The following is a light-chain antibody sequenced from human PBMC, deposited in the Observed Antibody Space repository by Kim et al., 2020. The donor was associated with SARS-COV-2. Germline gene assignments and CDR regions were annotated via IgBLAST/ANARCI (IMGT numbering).Light chain of an antibody. V-gene: IGLV2-14*03. CDR3: STYTDSVM. CDR2: DVN. J-gene: IGLJ3*02. Sequence: SLGQSITLSCTGSSSDVGADHYVSWYRQHPDKAPKLMIYDVNLRTSGVSNRFSGSKSGNTASLTISGLQAEDEADYYCSTYTDSVMFGGGTQLTVL. CDR1: SSDVGADHY.